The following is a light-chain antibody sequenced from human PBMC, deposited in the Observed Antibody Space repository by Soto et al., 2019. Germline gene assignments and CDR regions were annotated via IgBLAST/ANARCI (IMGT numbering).Light chain of an antibody. CDR3: SSYASSSILV. CDR1: SSDVGGYKY. V-gene: IGLV2-14*01. J-gene: IGLJ2*01. CDR2: EVS. Sequence: QSVLTQPASVSGSPGQSITIACTGTSSDVGGYKYVSWYQQLPGKAPKLMIYEVSNRPSGVSNRFSGSWSGNTASLTISGLKAEDEADYYCSSYASSSILVFGGGTKLTVL.